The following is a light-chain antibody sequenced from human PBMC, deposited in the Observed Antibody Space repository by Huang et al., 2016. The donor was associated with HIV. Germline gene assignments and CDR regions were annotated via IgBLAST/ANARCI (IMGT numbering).Light chain of an antibody. CDR2: DAY. J-gene: IGKJ4*01. V-gene: IGKV3-11*01. Sequence: EIVFTQSPATLSFSPGESVTLACRASQRVNNSLAWDQQKPGQAPRHLNYDAYNRAAGVPARFSGSGSGTDFTLSISSLEPEDFAVYYCHQRSSWPLTFGGGTRLEIK. CDR3: HQRSSWPLT. CDR1: QRVNNS.